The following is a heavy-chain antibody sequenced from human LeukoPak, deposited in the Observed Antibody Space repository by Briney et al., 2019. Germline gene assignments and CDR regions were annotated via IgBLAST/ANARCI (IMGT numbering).Heavy chain of an antibody. CDR3: ATVRAVVTAIPFDY. CDR1: GYTLTELS. D-gene: IGHD2-21*02. V-gene: IGHV1-24*01. CDR2: FDPEDGET. Sequence: GASVKVSCKVSGYTLTELSMHWVRQAPGKGLEWMGGFDPEDGETIYAQKFQGRVTMTEDTSTDTAYMELSSLRSEDTAVYYCATVRAVVTAIPFDYWGQGTLVTVSS. J-gene: IGHJ4*02.